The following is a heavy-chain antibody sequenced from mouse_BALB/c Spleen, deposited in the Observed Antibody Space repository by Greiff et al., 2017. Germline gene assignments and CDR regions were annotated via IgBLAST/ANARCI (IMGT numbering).Heavy chain of an antibody. D-gene: IGHD2-4*01. J-gene: IGHJ4*01. CDR3: ARPGGGVYYDYDDAMDY. CDR1: GYTFTEYT. V-gene: IGHV1-62-2*01. CDR2: FYPGSGSI. Sequence: VQLQQSGAELVKPGASVKLSCKASGYTFTEYTIHWVKQRSGQGLEWIGWFYPGSGSIKYNEKFKDKATLTADKSSSTVYMELSRLTSEDSAVYFCARPGGGVYYDYDDAMDYWGQGTSVTVSS.